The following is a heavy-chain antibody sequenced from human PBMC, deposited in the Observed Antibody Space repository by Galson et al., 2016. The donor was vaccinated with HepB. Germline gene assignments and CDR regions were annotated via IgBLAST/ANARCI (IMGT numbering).Heavy chain of an antibody. V-gene: IGHV1-2*04. J-gene: IGHJ6*02. CDR1: GYTFTGYY. CDR3: ARDYYFGMDF. Sequence: SVKVSCKASGYTFTGYYIHWVRQAPGQGLEWMGCINPNSGGTKYAQKFQGWVTMTRDTSISTAYMELSRLRSDDTAVYYCARDYYFGMDFWGQGTTVTVSS. CDR2: INPNSGGT.